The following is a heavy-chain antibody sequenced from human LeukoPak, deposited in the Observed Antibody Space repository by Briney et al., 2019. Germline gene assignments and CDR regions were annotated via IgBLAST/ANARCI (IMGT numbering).Heavy chain of an antibody. J-gene: IGHJ6*02. CDR2: IYYSGST. V-gene: IGHV4-61*08. CDR1: GGSISSGGYY. CDR3: ATTKPLDSYYDFWSGPNYYGMDV. D-gene: IGHD3-3*01. Sequence: SETLSLTCTVSGGSISSGGYYWSWIRQHPGKGLEWIGYIYYSGSTNYNPSLKSRVTISVDTSKNQFSLKLSSVTAADTAVYYCATTKPLDSYYDFWSGPNYYGMDVWGQGTTVTVSS.